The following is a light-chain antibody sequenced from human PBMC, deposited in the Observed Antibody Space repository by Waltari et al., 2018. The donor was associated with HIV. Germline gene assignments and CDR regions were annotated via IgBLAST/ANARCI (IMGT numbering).Light chain of an antibody. CDR1: HLYTDT. V-gene: IGLV3-21*03. CDR2: DNT. CDR3: QVWDNSSDHPGV. J-gene: IGLJ1*01. Sequence: YVLTQPPSVSVAPGTKARVICGGEHLYTDTAQVLQQKPGQAPVLVVYDNTYRPSGIPERFSGSKSENTATLTISRVEAGDEADYYCQVWDNSSDHPGVFGTGTTVTVL.